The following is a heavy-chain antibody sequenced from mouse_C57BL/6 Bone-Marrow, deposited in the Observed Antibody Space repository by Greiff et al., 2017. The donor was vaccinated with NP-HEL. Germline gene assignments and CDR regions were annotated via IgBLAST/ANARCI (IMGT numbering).Heavy chain of an antibody. CDR2: INPYNGDT. J-gene: IGHJ2*01. Sequence: VQLQQSGPELVKPGASVKLSCKASGYSFTGYFMNWVKQSPGQGLEWIGRINPYNGDTFYNQKFKGKATLTVDKSSSTAHMQLLSLTSEDVAVYYCARSDYYGTRYFDYWGQGTPLTVS. CDR1: GYSFTGYF. V-gene: IGHV1-37*01. CDR3: ARSDYYGTRYFDY. D-gene: IGHD1-1*01.